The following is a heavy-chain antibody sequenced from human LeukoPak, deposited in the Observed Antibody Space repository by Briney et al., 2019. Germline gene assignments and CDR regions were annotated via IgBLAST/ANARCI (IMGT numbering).Heavy chain of an antibody. J-gene: IGHJ4*02. CDR2: IYYSGST. V-gene: IGHV4-31*03. CDR3: ARGHSSTSTTPDY. Sequence: SETLSLTCTVSGGSISSGGYYWSWIRQHPGKGLEWIGYIYYSGSTYYNPSLKSRVTISVDTSKNQFSLKLSSETAADTAVYYCARGHSSTSTTPDYWGQGTLVTVSS. CDR1: GGSISSGGYY. D-gene: IGHD2-2*01.